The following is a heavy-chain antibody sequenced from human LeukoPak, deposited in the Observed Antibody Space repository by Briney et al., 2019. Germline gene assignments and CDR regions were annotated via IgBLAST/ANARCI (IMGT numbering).Heavy chain of an antibody. D-gene: IGHD2-21*02. V-gene: IGHV1-18*01. CDR3: ARDPGVTSYYMDV. CDR1: HYTFTGYG. J-gene: IGHJ6*03. CDR2: ISPYSGNT. Sequence: GASVKVSCKASHYTFTGYGISWVRQAPGQGLEWVGWISPYSGNTNSAQKLQGRVTMTTDTSTSTAYMELRSLRSDDTAVYYCARDPGVTSYYMDVWGKGTTVTVSS.